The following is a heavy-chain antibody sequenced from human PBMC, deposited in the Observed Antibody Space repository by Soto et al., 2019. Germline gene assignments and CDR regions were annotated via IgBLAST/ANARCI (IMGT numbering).Heavy chain of an antibody. CDR2: RSYDGSNK. CDR1: GFTFSSYA. Sequence: QVQLVESGGGVVQRGRSLRLCCAAAGFTFSSYAMHWVRQAPGKGLEWVAVRSYDGSNKYYADSVKGRFTISRDNSKNTLYLQMNSLRTDDTAVYYCPRENTCIQLPGFDYWGHGTLLTVSS. CDR3: PRENTCIQLPGFDY. D-gene: IGHD5-18*01. J-gene: IGHJ4*01. V-gene: IGHV3-30-3*01.